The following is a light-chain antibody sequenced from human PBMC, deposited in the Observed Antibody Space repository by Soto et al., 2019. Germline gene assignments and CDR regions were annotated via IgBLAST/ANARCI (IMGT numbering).Light chain of an antibody. Sequence: DIQMTQSPSTLSASAGDRVTITCRASQSVFSWVAWYQQKPGSAPKLLIFDAMNLEYGVPSRFSGDGSETEFTLTSHSLQPDDVATYYCQNYRGNSCTFGRGTKLEI. CDR3: QNYRGNSCT. J-gene: IGKJ2*02. CDR2: DAM. V-gene: IGKV1-5*01. CDR1: QSVFSW.